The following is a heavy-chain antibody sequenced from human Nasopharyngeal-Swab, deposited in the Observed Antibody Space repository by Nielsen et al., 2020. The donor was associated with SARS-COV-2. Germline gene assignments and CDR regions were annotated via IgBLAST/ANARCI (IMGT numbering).Heavy chain of an antibody. J-gene: IGHJ3*02. V-gene: IGHV3-33*01. Sequence: GESLKISCAASGFTFIPSFLPWVRQAPGKGLEWVAVIWYDGSNKYYADSVKGRFTISRDNSKNTLYLQMNSLRAEDTAVYYCARDMVLLPYSGSYPDAFDIWGQGTMVTVSS. CDR2: IWYDGSNK. D-gene: IGHD1-26*01. CDR3: ARDMVLLPYSGSYPDAFDI. CDR1: GFTFIPSF.